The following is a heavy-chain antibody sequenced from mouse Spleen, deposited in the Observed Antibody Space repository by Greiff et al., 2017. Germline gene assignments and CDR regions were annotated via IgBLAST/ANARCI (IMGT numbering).Heavy chain of an antibody. CDR1: GFTFSDSG. CDR3: ARPLGRAWFAY. D-gene: IGHD4-1*01. J-gene: IGHJ3*01. V-gene: IGHV5-17*01. CDR2: IRSGSSTI. Sequence: EVHLVESGGGLVKPGGSLKLSCAASGFTFSDSGMHWVRQAPEKGLEWFAYIRSGSSTIYYADTVKGRFTISRDNAKNTLFLQMTSLRSEDTAMYYCARPLGRAWFAYWGQGTLVTVSA.